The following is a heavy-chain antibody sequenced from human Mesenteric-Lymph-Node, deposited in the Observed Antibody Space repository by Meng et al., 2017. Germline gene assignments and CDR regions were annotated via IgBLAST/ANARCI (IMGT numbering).Heavy chain of an antibody. Sequence: GESLKISCAASGFTFSSYGMHWVRQAPGKGLEWVANIKQDGSEKYYVDSVKGRFTISRDNAKNSLYLQMNSLRAEDTAVYYCAREAYYYDSSGYSTDYWGQGTLVTVSS. CDR3: AREAYYYDSSGYSTDY. D-gene: IGHD3-22*01. CDR2: IKQDGSEK. J-gene: IGHJ4*02. V-gene: IGHV3-7*01. CDR1: GFTFSSYG.